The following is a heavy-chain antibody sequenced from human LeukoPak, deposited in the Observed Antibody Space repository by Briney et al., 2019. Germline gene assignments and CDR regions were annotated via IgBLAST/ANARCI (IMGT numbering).Heavy chain of an antibody. Sequence: ASVKVSCKVSGTYSLNELSMHWVRQAPGKGLEWMGGFDPEDGETIYAESFKGRVTVTEDTSTDTVYMDLSSLRSEDTAVYYCATMLGETYFFDVWGQGTLVTVSS. CDR2: FDPEDGET. CDR3: ATMLGETYFFDV. J-gene: IGHJ4*02. D-gene: IGHD3-16*01. V-gene: IGHV1-24*01. CDR1: GTYSLNELS.